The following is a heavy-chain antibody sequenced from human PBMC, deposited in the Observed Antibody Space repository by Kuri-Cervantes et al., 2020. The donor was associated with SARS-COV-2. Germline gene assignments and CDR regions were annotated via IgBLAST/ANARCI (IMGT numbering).Heavy chain of an antibody. V-gene: IGHV3-15*01. CDR2: IKSKTDGGTT. D-gene: IGHD3-10*01. Sequence: GGSLRLSCAASGFTFSSYGMHWVRQAPGKGLEWVGRIKSKTDGGTTDYAVHVQCRFTIARDDSTNTLYLQRNSPKTEDTAVYYCTTGPHEVGEYFDHWGQGTRVTVSS. CDR3: TTGPHEVGEYFDH. J-gene: IGHJ4*02. CDR1: GFTFSSYG.